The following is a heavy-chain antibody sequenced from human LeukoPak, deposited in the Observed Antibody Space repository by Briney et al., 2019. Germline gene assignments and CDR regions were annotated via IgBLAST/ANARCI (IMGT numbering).Heavy chain of an antibody. CDR3: ARVDRITIFGVEDYMDV. V-gene: IGHV1-18*01. CDR2: ISAYNGNT. Sequence: ASVKVSCKASGYTFTSYGISWVRQAPGQGLEWMGWISAYNGNTNYAQKFQGRLTMTTDTSTSTAYMELRSLRSDDTAVYYCARVDRITIFGVEDYMDVWGKGTTVTVSS. CDR1: GYTFTSYG. D-gene: IGHD3-3*01. J-gene: IGHJ6*03.